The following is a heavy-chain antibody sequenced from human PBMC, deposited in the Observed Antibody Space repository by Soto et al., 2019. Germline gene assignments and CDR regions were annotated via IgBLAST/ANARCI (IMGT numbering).Heavy chain of an antibody. CDR1: GFTFSSYG. CDR3: AKDPPMIVVVTTRPDY. D-gene: IGHD3-22*01. J-gene: IGHJ4*02. Sequence: GGSLRLSCAASGFTFSSYGMHWVRQAPGKGLEWVAVISYDGSNKYYADSVKGRFTISRDNSKNTLYLQMNSLRAEDTAVYYCAKDPPMIVVVTTRPDYWGQGTLVTVSS. V-gene: IGHV3-30*18. CDR2: ISYDGSNK.